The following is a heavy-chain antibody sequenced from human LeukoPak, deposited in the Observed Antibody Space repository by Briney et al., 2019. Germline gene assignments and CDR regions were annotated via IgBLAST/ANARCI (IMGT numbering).Heavy chain of an antibody. J-gene: IGHJ4*02. Sequence: ASVKVSCKASGYSFTGYYMHWVRQAPGQGLEWMGWINPNRGDTKYAQKFQGRVTMTRDTSISTAYMELTRLRSDDTAVYYCARDPAIVVVITEHYFDYWGQGTLVTVSS. CDR2: INPNRGDT. CDR1: GYSFTGYY. D-gene: IGHD3-22*01. V-gene: IGHV1-2*02. CDR3: ARDPAIVVVITEHYFDY.